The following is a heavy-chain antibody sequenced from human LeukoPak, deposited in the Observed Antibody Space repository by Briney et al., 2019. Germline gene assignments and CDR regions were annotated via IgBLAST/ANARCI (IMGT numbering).Heavy chain of an antibody. CDR3: ARDGSFSAFEI. J-gene: IGHJ3*02. CDR1: GGSISSGGYS. CDR2: IYHSGST. V-gene: IGHV4-30-2*01. Sequence: SETLSLTCAVSGGSISSGGYSWSWIRQPPGKGLEWIGYIYHSGSTYYNPSLKSRVTISVDRSKNQFSLKLSSVTAADTAVYYCARDGSFSAFEIWGQGTMVTVSS. D-gene: IGHD2-15*01.